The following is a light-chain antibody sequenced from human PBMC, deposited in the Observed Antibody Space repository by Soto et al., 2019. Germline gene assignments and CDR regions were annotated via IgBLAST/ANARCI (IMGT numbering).Light chain of an antibody. V-gene: IGLV2-8*01. CDR3: QSYDSSLSGWV. CDR2: EVN. Sequence: QSVLTQPPSASGSPGQSVTISCTGTSSDVGGYNYVSWFQQHPGKAPKLIIHEVNQRPSGVPDRFSGSKSGNTASLTVSGLQAEDEADYYCQSYDSSLSGWVFGGGTKLTVL. J-gene: IGLJ3*02. CDR1: SSDVGGYNY.